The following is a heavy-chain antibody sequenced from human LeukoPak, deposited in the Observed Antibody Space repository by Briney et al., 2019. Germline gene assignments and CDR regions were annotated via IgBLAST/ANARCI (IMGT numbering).Heavy chain of an antibody. V-gene: IGHV3-9*01. CDR2: ISWNSGSI. J-gene: IGHJ4*02. Sequence: GGSLRLSCAASGFTFSSYWMHWVRQAPGKGLEWVSGISWNSGSIGYADSVKGRFTISRDNAKNSLYLQMNSLRAEDTALHYCAKGRGYELPLDNWGQGTLVTVSS. D-gene: IGHD2-2*01. CDR3: AKGRGYELPLDN. CDR1: GFTFSSYW.